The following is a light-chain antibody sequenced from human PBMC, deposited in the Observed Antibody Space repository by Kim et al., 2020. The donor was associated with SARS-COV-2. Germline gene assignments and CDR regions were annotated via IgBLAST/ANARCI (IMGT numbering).Light chain of an antibody. CDR3: QAWDSSTVV. CDR1: NLGNKY. V-gene: IGLV3-1*01. CDR2: QDG. Sequence: SGSPGQTASIPCSGDNLGNKYICWYQQKPGQSPVLVICQDGKRPSGIPERFSGSNSGNTATLTISGTQAMDEADYYCQAWDSSTVVFGGGTQLTVL. J-gene: IGLJ3*02.